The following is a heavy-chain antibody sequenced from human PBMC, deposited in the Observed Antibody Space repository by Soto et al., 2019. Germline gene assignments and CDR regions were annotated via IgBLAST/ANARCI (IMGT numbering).Heavy chain of an antibody. CDR3: ARDPSYSRDGYNNVCYCDY. J-gene: IGHJ4*02. D-gene: IGHD4-4*01. Sequence: QVQLVESGGGVVQPGRSLRLSCAASGFTFSSYAMHWVRQAPGKGLEWVAVISYDGSNKYYADSVKGRFTISRDNSKNTLYLQMNSLRAEDTAVYYCARDPSYSRDGYNNVCYCDYWGQGTLVTVSS. CDR1: GFTFSSYA. V-gene: IGHV3-30-3*01. CDR2: ISYDGSNK.